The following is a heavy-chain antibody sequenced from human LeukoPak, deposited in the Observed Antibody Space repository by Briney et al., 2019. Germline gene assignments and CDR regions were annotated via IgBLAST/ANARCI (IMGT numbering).Heavy chain of an antibody. D-gene: IGHD2-21*01. J-gene: IGHJ3*02. V-gene: IGHV1-18*01. Sequence: ASVKVSCKASGYTFTSYGISWVRQAPGQGLEWMGRISNYNGNTKCAQKLQGRVTMTTDTSTSTAYMELRSLRSDDTAVYYCARAIVVTDSDAFDIWGQGTTVTVSS. CDR3: ARAIVVTDSDAFDI. CDR1: GYTFTSYG. CDR2: ISNYNGNT.